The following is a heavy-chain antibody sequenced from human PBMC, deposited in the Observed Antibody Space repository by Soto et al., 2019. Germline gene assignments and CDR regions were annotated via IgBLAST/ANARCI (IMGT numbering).Heavy chain of an antibody. CDR3: AREAYYDSSGYYGPIDY. Sequence: GESLKISCNGSGYSFTIYWIGWVRQMPGKGLEWMGIIYPGDSDTRYSPSFQGQVTISADKSISTAYLQWSSLKASDTAMYYCAREAYYDSSGYYGPIDYWGQGTLVTVSS. V-gene: IGHV5-51*01. D-gene: IGHD3-22*01. CDR2: IYPGDSDT. J-gene: IGHJ4*02. CDR1: GYSFTIYW.